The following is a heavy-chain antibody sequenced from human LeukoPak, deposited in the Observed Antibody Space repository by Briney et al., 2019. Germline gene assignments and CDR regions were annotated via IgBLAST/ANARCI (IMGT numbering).Heavy chain of an antibody. Sequence: SETLSLTCTVSGGSISSYYWSWIRQPPGKGLEWIGYIYYSGSTYYNPSLKSRVTISVDTSKNQFSLKLSSVTAADTAVYYCARFHYYDSSGYGVYFDYWGQGTLVSVAS. CDR3: ARFHYYDSSGYGVYFDY. D-gene: IGHD3-22*01. V-gene: IGHV4-59*01. J-gene: IGHJ4*02. CDR2: IYYSGST. CDR1: GGSISSYY.